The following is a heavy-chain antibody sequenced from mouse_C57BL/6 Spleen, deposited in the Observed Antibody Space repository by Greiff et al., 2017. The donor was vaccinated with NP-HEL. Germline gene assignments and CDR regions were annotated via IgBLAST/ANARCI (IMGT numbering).Heavy chain of an antibody. Sequence: VQLKQPGAELVKPGASVKLSCKASGYTFTSYWMQWVKQRPGQGLEWIGEIDPSDSYTNYNQKVQGQATLTVDTSSRTAYMQLSSLTSEDAAVYDCARERNYGNLYAMDYWGQGTSVTVSS. V-gene: IGHV1-50*01. CDR2: IDPSDSYT. CDR1: GYTFTSYW. D-gene: IGHD2-1*01. CDR3: ARERNYGNLYAMDY. J-gene: IGHJ4*01.